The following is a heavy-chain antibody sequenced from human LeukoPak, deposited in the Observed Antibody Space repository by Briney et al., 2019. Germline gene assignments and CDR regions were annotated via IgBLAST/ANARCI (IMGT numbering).Heavy chain of an antibody. D-gene: IGHD3-3*01. J-gene: IGHJ6*02. Sequence: ASVTVSCTASGYTFTSYAMNWVRQAPGQGLEWMGWINTNTGNPTYAQGFTGRFVFSLDTSVSTAYLQISSLKAEDTAVYYCARASLAYYDFWSGYYPYYYGMDVWGQGTTVTVSS. CDR1: GYTFTSYA. CDR3: ARASLAYYDFWSGYYPYYYGMDV. CDR2: INTNTGNP. V-gene: IGHV7-4-1*02.